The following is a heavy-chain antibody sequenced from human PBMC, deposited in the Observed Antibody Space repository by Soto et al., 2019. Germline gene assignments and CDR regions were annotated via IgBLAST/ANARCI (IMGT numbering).Heavy chain of an antibody. CDR1: GFTFGSYD. Sequence: PGGSLRLSCAASGFTFGSYDINWVRQAPGEGLEWVSSITTGSYIYSADSLKGRFTISRDNAKNSVFLQMQSLRAEDTAVYYCARDQAGTIDYWGQGTLVTAPQ. CDR2: ITTGSYI. J-gene: IGHJ4*02. D-gene: IGHD1-1*01. V-gene: IGHV3-21*01. CDR3: ARDQAGTIDY.